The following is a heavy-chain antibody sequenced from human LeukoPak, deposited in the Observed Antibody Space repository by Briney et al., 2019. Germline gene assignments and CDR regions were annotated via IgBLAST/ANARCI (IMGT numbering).Heavy chain of an antibody. V-gene: IGHV3-23*01. J-gene: IGHJ6*03. Sequence: PGGSLRLSCAASVFTFNSYSMSLVLQAPEARLENVFAISGSGGSTYYADSVKGRFTISRDNSKNTLYLQMNSLRAEDTAVYYCAKSPPRMYYYMDVWGKGSTVTISS. CDR3: AKSPPRMYYYMDV. CDR2: ISGSGGST. D-gene: IGHD2-8*01. CDR1: VFTFNSYS.